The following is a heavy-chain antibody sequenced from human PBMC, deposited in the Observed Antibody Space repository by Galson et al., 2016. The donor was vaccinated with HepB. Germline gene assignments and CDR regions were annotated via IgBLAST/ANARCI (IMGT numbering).Heavy chain of an antibody. D-gene: IGHD2/OR15-2a*01. J-gene: IGHJ4*02. V-gene: IGHV3-23*01. CDR2: ISDSGSSQ. CDR1: GFTFRSSV. CDR3: ARQYGRVFEY. Sequence: SLRLSCAASGFTFRSSVMGWVRQAPGKGLDWVASISDSGSSQYYADSVTSRISINPDTSQNQFSLQLNSVTPEDTAVYYCARQYGRVFEYWGQGTLVTVSS.